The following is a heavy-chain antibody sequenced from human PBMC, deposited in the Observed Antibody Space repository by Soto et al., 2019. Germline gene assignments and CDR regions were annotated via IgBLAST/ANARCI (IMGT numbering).Heavy chain of an antibody. Sequence: PGGSQSPSGAASGFTFTRYTMNLVSKAPGKGLEWVSSISSTTNYIYYGDSMKGRFTISRDNAKNSLYLEMNSLRAEDTAVYYCARESEDLTSNFDCWGQGTLVTVSS. V-gene: IGHV3-21*06. J-gene: IGHJ4*02. CDR2: ISSTTNYI. CDR1: GFTFTRYT. CDR3: ARESEDLTSNFDC.